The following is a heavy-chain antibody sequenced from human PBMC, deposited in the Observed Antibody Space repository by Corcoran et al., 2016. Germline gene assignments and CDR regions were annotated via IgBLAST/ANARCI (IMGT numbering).Heavy chain of an antibody. D-gene: IGHD3-10*01. CDR1: GYTFTSYY. V-gene: IGHV1-46*01. CDR2: INPSGGST. Sequence: QVQLVQSGAEVKKPGASVKVSCTASGYTFTSYYMHWVRQAPGQGLEWMGIINPSGGSTSYAQKFQGRVTMTRDTSTSTVYMELSSLRSEDTAVYYCARDRPWDLLWSGIDYWGQGTLVTVSS. CDR3: ARDRPWDLLWSGIDY. J-gene: IGHJ4*02.